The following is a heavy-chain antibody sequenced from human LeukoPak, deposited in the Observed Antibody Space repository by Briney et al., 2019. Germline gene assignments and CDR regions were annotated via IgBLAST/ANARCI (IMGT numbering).Heavy chain of an antibody. CDR2: ISHDGII. J-gene: IGHJ4*02. CDR3: ARDWVYKIDY. Sequence: GGTLRLSCETAGFTFSSYVMHWVRRTPGKGLVWVSRISHDGIISYADSVKGRFTISRDNAKNTLILQMNSLRVKDTAVYYCARDWVYKIDYWGRGTLVTVSS. CDR1: GFTFSSYV. D-gene: IGHD5-24*01. V-gene: IGHV3-74*01.